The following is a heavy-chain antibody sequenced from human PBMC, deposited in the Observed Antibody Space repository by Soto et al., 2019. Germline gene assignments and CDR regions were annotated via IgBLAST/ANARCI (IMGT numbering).Heavy chain of an antibody. J-gene: IGHJ6*02. CDR2: IYHSGST. CDR3: AKDIPIAKNYYGMDV. CDR1: GYSLSSGYY. V-gene: IGHV4-38-2*02. D-gene: IGHD6-13*01. Sequence: SETLSLTCGVSGYSLSSGYYWGCLRQPPGKGLEWIGSIYHSGSTYYNPSLKSRVTISVDASKNQFSLKLSSVTAADTAVYYCAKDIPIAKNYYGMDVWGQGTTVTVSS.